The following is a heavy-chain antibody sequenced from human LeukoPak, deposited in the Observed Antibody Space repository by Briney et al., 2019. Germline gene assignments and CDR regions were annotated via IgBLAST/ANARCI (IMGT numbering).Heavy chain of an antibody. CDR2: INPNSGGT. CDR1: GYTFTGCY. J-gene: IGHJ4*02. CDR3: ARDQSLTRITMVRGVPGY. Sequence: ASVKVSCKASGYTFTGCYMHWVRQAPGQGLEWMGWINPNSGGTNYAQKFQGRVTMTRDTSISTAYMELSRLRSDDTAVYYCARDQSLTRITMVRGVPGYWGQGTLVTVSS. D-gene: IGHD3-10*01. V-gene: IGHV1-2*02.